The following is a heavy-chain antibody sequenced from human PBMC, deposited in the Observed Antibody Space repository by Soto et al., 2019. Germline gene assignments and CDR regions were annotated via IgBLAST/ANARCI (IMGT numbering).Heavy chain of an antibody. CDR2: TYYRSKWNT. Sequence: SPTLSLTCAISGDNVSSNSAASNLIRQSPSRGLGWLGRTYYRSKWNTDYAVSVNIRIAIRPYTSKNQFSLQLKSVTPEDTGVYYPARYYYESVGYFVCWGPGNLVTVYS. V-gene: IGHV6-1*01. CDR1: GDNVSSNSAA. D-gene: IGHD3-22*01. CDR3: ARYYYESVGYFVC. J-gene: IGHJ4*02.